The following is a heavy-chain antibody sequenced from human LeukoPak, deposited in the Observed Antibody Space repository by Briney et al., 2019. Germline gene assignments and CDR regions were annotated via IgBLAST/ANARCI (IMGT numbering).Heavy chain of an antibody. D-gene: IGHD3-22*01. V-gene: IGHV4-59*08. Sequence: SETLSLTCTVSGGSISSYYWSWIRQPPGKGLEWIGYIYYSGSTNYNPSLKSRVTISVDTSKSQFSLKLSSVTAADTAVYYCARLRDSSGYLDYFDYWGQGTLVTVSS. CDR2: IYYSGST. J-gene: IGHJ4*02. CDR1: GGSISSYY. CDR3: ARLRDSSGYLDYFDY.